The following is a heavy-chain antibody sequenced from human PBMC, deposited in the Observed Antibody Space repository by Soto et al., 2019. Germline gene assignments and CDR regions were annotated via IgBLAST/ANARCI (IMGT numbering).Heavy chain of an antibody. CDR1: GFTFSSYV. CDR3: AKVLLTYTSGWYHPHFDY. Sequence: QVQLVESGGGVVQPGRSLRLSCAASGFTFSSYVMHWAGQPPARGWGWGAVVSNDGSNKDYADSVKGRFTISRDNSKNTLYLQMNSLRAEDTAVYYCAKVLLTYTSGWYHPHFDYWGQGTLVTVSS. D-gene: IGHD6-19*01. V-gene: IGHV3-30*18. J-gene: IGHJ4*02. CDR2: VSNDGSNK.